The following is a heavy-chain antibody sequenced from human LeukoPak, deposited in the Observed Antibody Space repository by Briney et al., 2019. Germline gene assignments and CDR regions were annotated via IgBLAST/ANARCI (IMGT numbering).Heavy chain of an antibody. J-gene: IGHJ3*02. CDR2: VSYTRVAT. CDR3: AQGFREFGTSSSYSSFDT. V-gene: IGHV3-23*01. D-gene: IGHD5-18*01. CDR1: GFTFSSYA. Sequence: GGSLRLTCAASGFTFSSYAMSWVRQAPGKGLEWVSGVSYTRVATYYADSVKGRFTISRDDSQNILDLQMNGLRAEDTAVYFCAQGFREFGTSSSYSSFDTWGQGTMVTVSS.